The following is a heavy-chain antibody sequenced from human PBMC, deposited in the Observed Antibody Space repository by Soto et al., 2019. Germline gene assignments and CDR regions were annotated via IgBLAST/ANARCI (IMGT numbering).Heavy chain of an antibody. V-gene: IGHV4-31*02. CDR3: ATAGGTVGNAFDI. D-gene: IGHD1-26*01. CDR2: ISYSGRT. J-gene: IGHJ3*02. Sequence: WTWIRQHPEKGLEWLGYISYSGRTYYKPSLESRVAISVDTSKNQFSLRLYSVTAADTVVYYCATAGGTVGNAFDIWGQGTMVTVSS.